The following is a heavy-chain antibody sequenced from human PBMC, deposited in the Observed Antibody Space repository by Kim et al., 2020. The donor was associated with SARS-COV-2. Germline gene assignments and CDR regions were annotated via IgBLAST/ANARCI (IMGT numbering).Heavy chain of an antibody. CDR3: ARRPGDCSSTSCHIFDY. D-gene: IGHD2-2*01. V-gene: IGHV4-34*01. Sequence: LKSRVTISVATSKNEFSLKLSSVTAADTAVYYCARRPGDCSSTSCHIFDYWGQGTLVTVSS. J-gene: IGHJ4*02.